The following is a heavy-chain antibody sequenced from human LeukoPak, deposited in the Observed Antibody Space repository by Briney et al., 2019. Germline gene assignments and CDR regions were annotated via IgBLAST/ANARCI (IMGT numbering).Heavy chain of an antibody. CDR2: FYPGDSDT. V-gene: IGHV5-51*01. CDR3: ARSYGTGSYDAFDI. Sequence: GESLKISCEGSGYSFNTYWIGWVRQMPGKGLEWMGVFYPGDSDTRYSPSFQGQVTISVDKSISPAYLQWSSLKASDTAMYYCARSYGTGSYDAFDIWGQGTMVTVSS. J-gene: IGHJ3*02. CDR1: GYSFNTYW. D-gene: IGHD3-10*01.